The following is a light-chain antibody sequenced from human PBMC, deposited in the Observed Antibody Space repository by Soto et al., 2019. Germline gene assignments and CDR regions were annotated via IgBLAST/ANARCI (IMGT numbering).Light chain of an antibody. J-gene: IGKJ4*01. CDR3: QQYQKWPLT. V-gene: IGKV3-15*01. CDR2: GAY. CDR1: QSVSSN. Sequence: EIVMTQSPATLSVSPGERATLSCRASQSVSSNLAWYQHKPGQAPRLLIYGAYIRATGVPAKFSGSGSGTEFTLTISSLQSEDFAVYYCQQYQKWPLTFGGGTKAEIK.